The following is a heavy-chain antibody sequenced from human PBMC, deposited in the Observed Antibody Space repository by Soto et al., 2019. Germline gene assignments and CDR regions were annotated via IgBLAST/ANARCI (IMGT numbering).Heavy chain of an antibody. D-gene: IGHD3-16*01. CDR2: ITPDGTSA. J-gene: IGHJ4*02. CDR3: AGGGTYTSAFFY. CDR1: GFTFSSYW. V-gene: IGHV3-74*01. Sequence: EVQLVESGGGLVQPGGSLRLSCVTSGFTFSSYWMHWVRQAPGKGLMWVSRITPDGTSASYADSVKGRFSTSRDNAKNTLYLQMTGLRAEDTAIYYCAGGGTYTSAFFYWGQGTLVTVSS.